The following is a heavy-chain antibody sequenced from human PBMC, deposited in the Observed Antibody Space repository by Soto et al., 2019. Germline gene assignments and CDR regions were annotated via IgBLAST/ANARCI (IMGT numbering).Heavy chain of an antibody. Sequence: QVLLVQSGAEVTKPGASVKVSCKASGYTFTRYAMHWVRQAPGQGLEWMGWINACNGNTKYSQKFQDRVTITRDTSASTAYMELSSLRSEDTAIYYCARDETFAWNDDLDFWGQGTLVTVSS. D-gene: IGHD1-1*01. V-gene: IGHV1-3*01. J-gene: IGHJ4*02. CDR3: ARDETFAWNDDLDF. CDR1: GYTFTRYA. CDR2: INACNGNT.